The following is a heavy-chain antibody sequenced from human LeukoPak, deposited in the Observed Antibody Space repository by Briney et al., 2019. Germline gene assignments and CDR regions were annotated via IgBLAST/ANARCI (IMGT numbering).Heavy chain of an antibody. J-gene: IGHJ5*02. D-gene: IGHD5-12*01. CDR1: GFTFSSYS. CDR2: ISSSSSYI. CDR3: ARDAGNSGYGCDL. Sequence: GGSLRLSCAASGFTFSSYSMNWVRQAPGKGLEWVSSISSSSSYIYYADSVKGRFTISRDNAKNSLYLQMNSLRAEDTAMYYCARDAGNSGYGCDLWGQGTLVTVSS. V-gene: IGHV3-21*01.